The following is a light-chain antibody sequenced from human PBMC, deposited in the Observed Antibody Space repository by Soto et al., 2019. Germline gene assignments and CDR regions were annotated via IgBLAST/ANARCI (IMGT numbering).Light chain of an antibody. J-gene: IGLJ1*01. V-gene: IGLV2-11*01. CDR3: CSYAGSYPFV. CDR2: DVD. CDR1: SSEVGGYDY. Sequence: QSALTQPRSVSGSPGQSVTISCTGTSSEVGGYDYVSWYQHHPGKAPKLMIYDVDKRPSGVPGRFSGSKSGNTASLTISGLQAEDEGDYYCCSYAGSYPFVFGTGTKVTVL.